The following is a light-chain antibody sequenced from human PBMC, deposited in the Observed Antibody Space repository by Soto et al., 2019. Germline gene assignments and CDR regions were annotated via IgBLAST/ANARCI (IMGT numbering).Light chain of an antibody. Sequence: EIVLTQTPGILSLSPGERATLSCRASQSVRSSNLAWYQQKPGQAPRLLIYAASSSATGIPDRFSGSGSGTDFTLTISRLEPEDFAVYFCQQYGTSPRTFGQGTQLEIK. V-gene: IGKV3-20*01. J-gene: IGKJ2*01. CDR1: QSVRSSN. CDR2: AAS. CDR3: QQYGTSPRT.